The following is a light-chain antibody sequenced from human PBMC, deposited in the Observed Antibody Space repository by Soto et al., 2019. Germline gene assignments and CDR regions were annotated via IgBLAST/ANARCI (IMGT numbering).Light chain of an antibody. V-gene: IGLV2-14*01. J-gene: IGLJ1*01. CDR1: SSDVGGYNY. Sequence: QSVLTQPASVSGSPGQSIGLSCTETSSDVGGYNYVSWYQQHPGKAPKLMVYDVSNRPSGVSNRFSGSTSGNTASLTISGLQAEDEADYYCSSYTSSSTYVFGTGTKVTVL. CDR3: SSYTSSSTYV. CDR2: DVS.